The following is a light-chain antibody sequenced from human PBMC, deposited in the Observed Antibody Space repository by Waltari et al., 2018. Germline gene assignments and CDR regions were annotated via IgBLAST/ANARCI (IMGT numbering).Light chain of an antibody. CDR2: DAS. V-gene: IGKV3-11*01. J-gene: IGKJ4*01. Sequence: EIVLTQSPATLSLSPGESATLSCRASQSIDIYLAWYQQRPGQAPRLLIPDASYRATGIPAMFRGSGSGTDFTLTISSLEPEDFAVYSCQQRSRWPLTFGGGTKVEL. CDR3: QQRSRWPLT. CDR1: QSIDIY.